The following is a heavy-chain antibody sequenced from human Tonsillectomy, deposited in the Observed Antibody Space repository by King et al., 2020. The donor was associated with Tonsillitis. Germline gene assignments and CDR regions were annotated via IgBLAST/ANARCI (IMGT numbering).Heavy chain of an antibody. J-gene: IGHJ6*03. V-gene: IGHV3-7*03. CDR1: GFTFSNYW. D-gene: IGHD3-3*01. CDR3: ARGYHDFWSGSYYYMDV. CDR2: IKQDGSEK. Sequence: QLVESGGGLVQPGGSLRLSCAASGFTFSNYWMSWVRQAPGKGLEWVANIKQDGSEKYYVDSVKGRFTISRDNAKNSLYLQMNSLRAEDTAVYYCARGYHDFWSGSYYYMDVWGKGTTVTVSS.